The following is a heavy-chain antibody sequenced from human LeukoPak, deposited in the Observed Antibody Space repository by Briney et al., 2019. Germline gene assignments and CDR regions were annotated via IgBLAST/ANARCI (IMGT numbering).Heavy chain of an antibody. Sequence: GGSLRLSCAASGFTFSSYWMSWVRQAPGKGLEWVANIKQDRSEKYYVDSVKGRFTISRDNAKNSLYLQMNSLRAEDTAVYYCARELRGFYYYDSSGYETSNFDYWGQGTLVTVSS. D-gene: IGHD3-22*01. V-gene: IGHV3-7*01. CDR3: ARELRGFYYYDSSGYETSNFDY. CDR1: GFTFSSYW. CDR2: IKQDRSEK. J-gene: IGHJ4*02.